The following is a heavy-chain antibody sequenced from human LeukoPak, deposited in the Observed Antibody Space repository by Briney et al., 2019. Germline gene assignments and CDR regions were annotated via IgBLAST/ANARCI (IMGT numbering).Heavy chain of an antibody. V-gene: IGHV4-31*03. CDR3: AGGYSYGHCDY. J-gene: IGHJ4*02. Sequence: PSQTLSLTCTVSGDSISSGGYYWSWIRQHPGQGLEWIGYIYYSGSTYYNPSLKSRVTISVDTSKNQFSLKLSSVTAADTAVYYCAGGYSYGHCDYWGQGTLVTVSS. CDR2: IYYSGST. CDR1: GDSISSGGYY. D-gene: IGHD5-18*01.